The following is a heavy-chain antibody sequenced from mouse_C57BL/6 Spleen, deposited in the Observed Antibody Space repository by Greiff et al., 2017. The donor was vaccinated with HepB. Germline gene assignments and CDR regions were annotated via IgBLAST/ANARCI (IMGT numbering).Heavy chain of an antibody. CDR3: ARGGPYYGSSSWYFDV. J-gene: IGHJ1*03. CDR2: IYPGSGST. V-gene: IGHV1-55*01. CDR1: GYTFTSYW. Sequence: QVQLKQPGAELVKPGASVKMSCKASGYTFTSYWITWVKQRPGQGLEWIGDIYPGSGSTNYNEKFKSKATLTVDTSSSTAYMQLSSLTSEDSAVYYCARGGPYYGSSSWYFDVWGTGTTVTVSS. D-gene: IGHD1-1*01.